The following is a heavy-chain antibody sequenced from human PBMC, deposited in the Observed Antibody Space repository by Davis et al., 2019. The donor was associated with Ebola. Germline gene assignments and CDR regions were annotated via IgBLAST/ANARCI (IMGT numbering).Heavy chain of an antibody. Sequence: ASVQVSCKASGYTFTSYGISWVRQAPGQGLEWLGWINAYNGNTDYAQKFQGRVTMTTDSSTSTAYLELRSLRSDDTAVYYCARDYDQLPDYWGQGTLVTVSS. CDR3: ARDYDQLPDY. J-gene: IGHJ4*02. CDR1: GYTFTSYG. D-gene: IGHD2-2*01. V-gene: IGHV1-18*01. CDR2: INAYNGNT.